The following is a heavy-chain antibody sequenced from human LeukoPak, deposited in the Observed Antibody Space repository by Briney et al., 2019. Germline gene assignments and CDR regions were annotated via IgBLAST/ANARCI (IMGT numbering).Heavy chain of an antibody. CDR1: GFTFSSYS. CDR2: ISSSSSYI. D-gene: IGHD3-16*01. CDR3: ARDSLGTTFDY. J-gene: IGHJ4*02. Sequence: GGSLRLSCAASGFTFSSYSVTWVRQAPGKGLEWVSSISSSSSYIYYADSVKGRFTISRDNAKNSLYLQMNSLRAEDTAVYYCARDSLGTTFDYWGQGTLVTVSS. V-gene: IGHV3-21*01.